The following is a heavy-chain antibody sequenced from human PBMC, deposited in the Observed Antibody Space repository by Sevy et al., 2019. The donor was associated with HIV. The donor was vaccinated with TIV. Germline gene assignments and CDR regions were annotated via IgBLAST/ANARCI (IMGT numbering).Heavy chain of an antibody. CDR1: GFTFSDYY. CDR3: ARDRRNTYYYGSGSFDDAFDI. V-gene: IGHV3-11*01. J-gene: IGHJ3*02. CDR2: ISSSGSTI. D-gene: IGHD3-10*01. Sequence: GGSLRLSCAASGFTFSDYYMSWIRQAPGKGLEWVSYISSSGSTIYYADSVKGRFTISRDNAKNSLYLQMNSLRAEDTAVYYCARDRRNTYYYGSGSFDDAFDIWGQGTMVTVSS.